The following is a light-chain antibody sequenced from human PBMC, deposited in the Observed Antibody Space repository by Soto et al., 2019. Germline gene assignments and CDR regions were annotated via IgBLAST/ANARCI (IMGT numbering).Light chain of an antibody. CDR2: GTS. V-gene: IGKV3-20*01. CDR1: QNVDSIY. CDR3: QHYASSPPRA. Sequence: EIVVTQSPGTLSLSPGERATLSCRASQNVDSIYLAWYQQKPGQAPRLLIYGTSTRATGIPDRFSGSGSGTDFTLTISRLEPEDSAVYSCQHYASSPPRAFGQGTKVENK. J-gene: IGKJ1*01.